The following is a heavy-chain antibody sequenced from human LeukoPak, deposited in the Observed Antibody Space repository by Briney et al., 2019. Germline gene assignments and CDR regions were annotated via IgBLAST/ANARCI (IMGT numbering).Heavy chain of an antibody. V-gene: IGHV3-48*04. CDR2: ISSGSSTI. D-gene: IGHD5-24*01. CDR3: ARVVRRDAYNLFDY. CDR1: GFTFSSYS. J-gene: IGHJ4*02. Sequence: GGSLRLSCAASGFTFSSYSLNWVRQAPGKGLEWVSYISSGSSTIYYADSVKGRFTISRDNAKNTLYLQMNSLRAEDTAVYYCARVVRRDAYNLFDYWGQGTLVTVSS.